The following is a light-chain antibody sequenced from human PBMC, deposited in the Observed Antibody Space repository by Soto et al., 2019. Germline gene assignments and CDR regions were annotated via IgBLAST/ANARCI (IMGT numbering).Light chain of an antibody. CDR3: QQRSNWPHT. V-gene: IGKV3-11*01. J-gene: IGKJ2*01. Sequence: EIVLTQSPATLSLSPGEGATLSCRASQSVSSYLAWYQQKPGQAPRLLIYDASNRATGIPARFSGSGSGTDFTLIINSLEPEDFAVYYCQQRSNWPHTFGQGTKLEIK. CDR1: QSVSSY. CDR2: DAS.